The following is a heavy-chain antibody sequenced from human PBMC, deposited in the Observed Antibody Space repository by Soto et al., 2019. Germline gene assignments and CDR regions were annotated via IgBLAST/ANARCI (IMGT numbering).Heavy chain of an antibody. CDR1: GGTFSSYA. V-gene: IGHV1-69*13. J-gene: IGHJ6*02. D-gene: IGHD3-22*01. Sequence: AASVKVSCKASGGTFSSYAISWVRQAPGQGLEWMGGIIPIFGTANYAQKLQGRVTITADESTSTAYMELSSLRSEDTAVYYCARDQGDSSGHYYYYYGMDVWGQGTTVTVS. CDR2: IIPIFGTA. CDR3: ARDQGDSSGHYYYYYGMDV.